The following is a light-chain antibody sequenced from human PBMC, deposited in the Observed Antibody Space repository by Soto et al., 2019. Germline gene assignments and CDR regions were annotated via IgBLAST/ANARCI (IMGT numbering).Light chain of an antibody. CDR3: QQCRNWPLT. CDR2: DAS. Sequence: EIVMTQSPATLSVSPGEGATLSCKASQNVYNNLAWYQQRPGQPPRLLIYDASTRATGISARFSGSGYGTEFTLTISSLQSEDFAVYFCQQCRNWPLTFGGGPKWISN. V-gene: IGKV3-15*01. J-gene: IGKJ4*01. CDR1: QNVYNN.